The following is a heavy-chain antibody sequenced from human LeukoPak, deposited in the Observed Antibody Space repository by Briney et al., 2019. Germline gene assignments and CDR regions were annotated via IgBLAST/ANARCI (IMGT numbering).Heavy chain of an antibody. D-gene: IGHD6-6*01. J-gene: IGHJ4*02. CDR3: ARSSSSGVYFDY. CDR2: IYHSGST. V-gene: IGHV4-38-2*01. CDR1: GYSMSSSYY. Sequence: SETLSLTCALSGYSMSSSYYWGWIRQPPGMGLEWIGSIYHSGSTYYNPSLKSRVTISVDTSKNQFSLKLNSVTAADTAVYYCARSSSSGVYFDYWGQGTLVTVSS.